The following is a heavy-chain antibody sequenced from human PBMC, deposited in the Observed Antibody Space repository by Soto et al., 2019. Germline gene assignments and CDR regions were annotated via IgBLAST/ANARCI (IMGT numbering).Heavy chain of an antibody. CDR2: MNPNSGNT. D-gene: IGHD2-2*02. CDR1: GYTFTSYD. V-gene: IGHV1-8*01. J-gene: IGHJ6*02. Sequence: ASVKVSCKASGYTFTSYDINWVRQATGQGLEWMGWMNPNSGNTGYAQKFQGRVTMTRDTSTSTVYMELSSLRSEDTAVYYCARDLKAAAIYYYYYGMDVWGQGTTVTVSS. CDR3: ARDLKAAAIYYYYYGMDV.